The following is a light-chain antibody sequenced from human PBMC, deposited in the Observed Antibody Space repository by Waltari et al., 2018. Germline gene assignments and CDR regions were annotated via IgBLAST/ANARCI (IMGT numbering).Light chain of an antibody. CDR1: SSDVGGYNY. J-gene: IGLJ3*02. CDR3: GSYAGSNNLV. Sequence: QSALTQPPSASGSPGQSVTISCPGTSSDVGGYNYVSWYQQHPGKAPNLISFGVSKRPSGVPDRFSGSKSGNTASLTVSGLRAEDEADYYGGSYAGSNNLVFGGGTKLTVL. V-gene: IGLV2-8*01. CDR2: GVS.